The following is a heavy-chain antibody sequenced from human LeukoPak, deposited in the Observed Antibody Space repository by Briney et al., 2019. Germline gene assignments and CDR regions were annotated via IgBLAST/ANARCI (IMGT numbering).Heavy chain of an antibody. V-gene: IGHV7-4-1*01. J-gene: IGHJ4*02. CDR1: GYTFTRNT. D-gene: IGHD3-22*01. CDR2: VNTNTGDP. Sequence: ASVKVSCKASGYTFTRNTINWVRQAPGQGLEWMGWVNTNTGDPTYAQGFTGRFVFSSDTSVSTAYLQIGSLKAEDTAVYYCVTNFDSSGYFGYWGQGTLVTVSS. CDR3: VTNFDSSGYFGY.